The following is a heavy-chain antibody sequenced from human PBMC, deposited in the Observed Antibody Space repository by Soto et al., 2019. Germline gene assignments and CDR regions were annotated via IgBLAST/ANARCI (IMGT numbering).Heavy chain of an antibody. CDR2: INPSGAST. J-gene: IGHJ3*02. D-gene: IGHD3-10*01. CDR1: GYSFNSYY. CDR3: ASDYNAYQRQHVFDI. V-gene: IGHV1-46*02. Sequence: QVQLVQSGAEVKKPGASVKVACKASGYSFNSYYMHWVRQAPGQGPEWMGVINPSGASTSYAQKIQGRFTMTRDKSTSTVYMELSSLRSEDTALYYCASDYNAYQRQHVFDIWGQGTLVTVSS.